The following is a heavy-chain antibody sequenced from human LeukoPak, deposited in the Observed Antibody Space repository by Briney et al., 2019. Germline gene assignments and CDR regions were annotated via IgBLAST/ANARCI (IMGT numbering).Heavy chain of an antibody. J-gene: IGHJ4*02. V-gene: IGHV3-43*02. D-gene: IGHD2-15*01. Sequence: RPGGSLRLSCAASGFSFDDYGMRWVRQAPGKGLEWVSLISGDGGSTYYAGSVKGRFTISRDNRKNSLYLQMNSLRSEDTALYYCGNGKGGGSPSGQYWGQGTLVTVSS. CDR1: GFSFDDYG. CDR3: GNGKGGGSPSGQY. CDR2: ISGDGGST.